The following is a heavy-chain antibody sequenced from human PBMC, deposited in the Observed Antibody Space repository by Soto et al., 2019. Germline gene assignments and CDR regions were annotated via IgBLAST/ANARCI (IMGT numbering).Heavy chain of an antibody. Sequence: QVQLQESGPGLVKPSETLSLTCTVSGGSISSYYWSWIRQPPAKGLEWIGYIYYSGSTNYNPSLKSRVTISVDTSKNQFSLKLSSVTAADTAVYYCARDIAAGFDYWGQGTLVTVSS. CDR1: GGSISSYY. V-gene: IGHV4-59*01. CDR2: IYYSGST. J-gene: IGHJ4*02. CDR3: ARDIAAGFDY. D-gene: IGHD6-13*01.